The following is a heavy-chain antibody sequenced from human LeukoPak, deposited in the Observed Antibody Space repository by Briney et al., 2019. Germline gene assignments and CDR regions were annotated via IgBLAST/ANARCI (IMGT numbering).Heavy chain of an antibody. V-gene: IGHV4-59*08. CDR2: IYYSGST. CDR3: ARRGASGYDAFDY. J-gene: IGHJ4*02. CDR1: GGSFSGYY. Sequence: PSETLSLTCAVYGGSFSGYYWSWIRQPPGKGLEWIEYIYYSGSTNYNPSLKSRVTISVDTSKNQFSLKLSSVTAADTAVYYCARRGASGYDAFDYWGQGTLVTVSS. D-gene: IGHD5-12*01.